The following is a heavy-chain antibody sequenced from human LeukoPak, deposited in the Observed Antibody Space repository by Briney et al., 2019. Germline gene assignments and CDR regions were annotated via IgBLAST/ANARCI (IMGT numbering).Heavy chain of an antibody. V-gene: IGHV3-15*07. J-gene: IGHJ4*02. D-gene: IGHD1-1*01. CDR2: IVSETVGGRT. Sequence: GGSLRLSCAASSITFTKAWMNWVRQAPGKGLEWVARIVSETVGGRTDYAASVKGRFTISRDDSKSTLFLQMSSLKIEDTTVYYCATSITTPGAFDIWGQGVLVTVSS. CDR1: SITFTKAW. CDR3: ATSITTPGAFDI.